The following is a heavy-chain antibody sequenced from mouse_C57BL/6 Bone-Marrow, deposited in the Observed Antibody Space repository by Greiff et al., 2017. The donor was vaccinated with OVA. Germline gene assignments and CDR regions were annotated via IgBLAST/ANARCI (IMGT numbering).Heavy chain of an antibody. CDR3: ARGSGY. D-gene: IGHD3-1*01. CDR2: IDPSDSYT. V-gene: IGHV1-59*01. J-gene: IGHJ2*01. Sequence: QVQLQQPGAELVRPGTSVKLSCKASGYTFTSYWMHWVKQRPGQGLEWIGVIDPSDSYTNYNQKFKGKATLTVDTSSSTAYMQLSSLTSEDSAVYYCARGSGYWGQGTTLTVSS. CDR1: GYTFTSYW.